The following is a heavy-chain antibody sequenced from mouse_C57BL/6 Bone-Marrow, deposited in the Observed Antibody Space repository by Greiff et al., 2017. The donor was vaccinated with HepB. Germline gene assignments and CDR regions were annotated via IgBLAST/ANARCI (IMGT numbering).Heavy chain of an antibody. Sequence: QVQLKQPGAELVRPGSSVKLSCKASGYTFTSYWMHWVKQRPIQGLEWIGNIDPSDSDTHYNQKFKDKATLTVDKSSSTAYMQLSSLTSEDSAVYYCARSGYWYFGVWGTGTTVTVSS. CDR3: ARSGYWYFGV. V-gene: IGHV1-52*01. CDR2: IDPSDSDT. CDR1: GYTFTSYW. D-gene: IGHD3-1*01. J-gene: IGHJ1*03.